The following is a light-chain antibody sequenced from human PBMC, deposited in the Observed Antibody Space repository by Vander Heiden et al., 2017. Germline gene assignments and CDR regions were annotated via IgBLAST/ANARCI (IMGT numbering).Light chain of an antibody. CDR2: GAS. Sequence: IVTTQSPPTLSVSPGESATLSCRASQSVGTNLAWYQQKSGQAPRLLISGASTRAIGVPTRFSGSGSGTEFTLTISSLQSEDFEVYYCQQYNEWPPLFGGGTKVEVK. J-gene: IGKJ4*01. V-gene: IGKV3-15*01. CDR3: QQYNEWPPL. CDR1: QSVGTN.